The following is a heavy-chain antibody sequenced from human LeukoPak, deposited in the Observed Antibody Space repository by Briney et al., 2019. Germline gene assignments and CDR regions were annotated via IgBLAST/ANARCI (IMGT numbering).Heavy chain of an antibody. D-gene: IGHD4-17*01. J-gene: IGHJ4*02. CDR1: GGTFSSYA. CDR3: ARENAFYGDYGGTGNFDY. Sequence: SVKVSCKASGGTFSSYAISWVRQAPGQGLEWMGGIIPIFGTANYAQKFQGRVTITADKSTSTAYMELSSLRSEDTAVYYCARENAFYGDYGGTGNFDYWGQGTLVTVSS. CDR2: IIPIFGTA. V-gene: IGHV1-69*06.